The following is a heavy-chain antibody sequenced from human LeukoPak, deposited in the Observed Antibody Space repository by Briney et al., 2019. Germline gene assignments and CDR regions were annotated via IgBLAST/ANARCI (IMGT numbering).Heavy chain of an antibody. J-gene: IGHJ4*01. D-gene: IGHD3-3*01. CDR2: INQIGNEK. V-gene: IGHV3-7*01. Sequence: GGSLRLSCAASGFTFSSYWMSWVRRAPGKGLEWIANINQIGNEKHYLDSMKGRLTISRDNANNLVFLQMNSLTIEDTAVYYCAGGPGFLIDCWGHGTLVTVSS. CDR3: AGGPGFLIDC. CDR1: GFTFSSYW.